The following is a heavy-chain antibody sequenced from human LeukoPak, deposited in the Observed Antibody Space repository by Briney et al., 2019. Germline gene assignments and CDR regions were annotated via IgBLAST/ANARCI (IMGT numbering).Heavy chain of an antibody. J-gene: IGHJ5*02. D-gene: IGHD3-16*01. CDR2: ISHSGST. Sequence: PSETLSLTCAVYGGSFSDYFWSWIRQPPGKGLEWIGEISHSGSTTYNPSLRSRVTISGDTSKKQFSLKLSSVTAADTAVYYCARHYEPWGQGTLVTVSS. V-gene: IGHV4-34*01. CDR1: GGSFSDYF. CDR3: ARHYEP.